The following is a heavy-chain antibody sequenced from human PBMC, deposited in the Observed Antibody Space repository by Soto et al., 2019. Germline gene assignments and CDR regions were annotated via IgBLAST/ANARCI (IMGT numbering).Heavy chain of an antibody. CDR1: GFTFDDYA. D-gene: IGHD3-3*01. CDR3: AKDTRGFWSGYPDAFDI. CDR2: ISWNSGSI. Sequence: PGGSLRLSCAASGFTFDDYAMHWVRQAPGKGLESVSGISWNSGSIGYADSVKGRFTISRDNAKNSLYLQMNSLRAEDTALYYCAKDTRGFWSGYPDAFDIWGQGTMVTVSS. V-gene: IGHV3-9*01. J-gene: IGHJ3*02.